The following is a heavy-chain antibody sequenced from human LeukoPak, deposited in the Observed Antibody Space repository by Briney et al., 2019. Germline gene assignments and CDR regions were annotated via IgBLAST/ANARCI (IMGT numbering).Heavy chain of an antibody. CDR1: GFIFSTYW. J-gene: IGHJ4*02. D-gene: IGHD5-18*01. V-gene: IGHV3-74*01. CDR3: AKGKIQLWLPCFDY. CDR2: INSVGSST. Sequence: PGGSLRLSCTASGFIFSTYWMHWVRQAPGKGLVWVSRINSVGSSTNYADSVKGRFTISRDNAKNSLYLQMNSLRAEDTALYYCAKGKIQLWLPCFDYWGQGTLVTVSS.